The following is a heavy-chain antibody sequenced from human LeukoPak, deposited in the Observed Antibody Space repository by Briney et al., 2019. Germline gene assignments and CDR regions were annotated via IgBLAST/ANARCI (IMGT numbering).Heavy chain of an antibody. CDR1: GLTFSSYT. Sequence: GGSLRLSCAASGLTFSSYTMNWVRQAPGKGLEGVSSISSSNNYIYYADSVKGRFTISRDNAKNLLYLQMNSLRGEDTAVYYCATDCVRGGDVEYWGQGTLVTVSS. J-gene: IGHJ4*02. CDR2: ISSSNNYI. D-gene: IGHD3-10*02. V-gene: IGHV3-21*01. CDR3: ATDCVRGGDVEY.